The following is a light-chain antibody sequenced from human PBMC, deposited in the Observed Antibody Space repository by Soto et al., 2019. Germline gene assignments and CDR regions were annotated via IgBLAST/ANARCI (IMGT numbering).Light chain of an antibody. Sequence: DIQMTQSPSSVSASVGDRVTITCRSSQDIRNWLAWYQQKPGKAPKLLIYAASSLQSGVPSRFSCSGSGTDFTLTISSLQPEAFAAYYCQQANSFPYTFGQGTKLEIK. CDR2: AAS. V-gene: IGKV1-12*01. CDR3: QQANSFPYT. J-gene: IGKJ2*01. CDR1: QDIRNW.